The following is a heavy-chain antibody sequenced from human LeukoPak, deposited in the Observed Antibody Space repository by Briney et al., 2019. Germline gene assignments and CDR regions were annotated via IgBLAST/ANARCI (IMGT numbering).Heavy chain of an antibody. D-gene: IGHD3-3*01. J-gene: IGHJ5*02. CDR3: AKAKGPDDFWSGYYEGVGLNWFDP. CDR1: GFTFSSYG. V-gene: IGHV3-30*02. CDR2: IRYDGSNK. Sequence: GGSLRLSCAASGFTFSSYGMHWVRQAPGKGLEWVAFIRYDGSNKYYADSVKGRFTISRDNSKNTLYLQMNSLRAEDTAVYYCAKAKGPDDFWSGYYEGVGLNWFDPWGQGTLVTVSS.